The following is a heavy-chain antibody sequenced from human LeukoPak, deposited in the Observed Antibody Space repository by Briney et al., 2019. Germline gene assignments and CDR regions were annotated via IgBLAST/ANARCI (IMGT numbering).Heavy chain of an antibody. CDR1: GFNFNYYG. CDR3: ASYGSGKGDYYMDV. Sequence: GGSLRLSCAASGFNFNYYGMNWVRQAPGKGLEWVSFISSSGSIIYYADSVKGRFTISRDNAKNSLYLQMNSLRAEDTAVYYCASYGSGKGDYYMDVWGKGTTVTISS. CDR2: ISSSGSII. V-gene: IGHV3-48*04. D-gene: IGHD3-10*01. J-gene: IGHJ6*03.